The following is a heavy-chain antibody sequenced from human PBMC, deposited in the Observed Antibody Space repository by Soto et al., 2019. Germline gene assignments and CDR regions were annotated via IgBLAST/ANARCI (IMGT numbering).Heavy chain of an antibody. CDR2: FIGSGGSS. CDR3: AKDRDYGDVFDY. Sequence: EVQLLESGGGLVQPGGSLRLSCAASGFIFSGYAMSWVRQAPGKGLEWVSGFIGSGGSSSYADSVKGRFTISRDNDKDTLYLQMNRLRVEDTVVYYCAKDRDYGDVFDYCGQGTLVTVSS. V-gene: IGHV3-23*01. CDR1: GFIFSGYA. J-gene: IGHJ4*02. D-gene: IGHD4-17*01.